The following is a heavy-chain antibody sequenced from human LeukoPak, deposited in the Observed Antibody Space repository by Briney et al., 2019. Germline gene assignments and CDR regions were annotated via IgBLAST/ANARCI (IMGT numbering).Heavy chain of an antibody. Sequence: GGSLRLSCAASGFTFSSYWIHWVRQAPGKGLVWFSRINSDGSSTSYADSVKGRFTISRDNAKNTLYLQMNSLRAEDTAVYYCARDSRPGVWGQGTLVTVSS. CDR1: GFTFSSYW. CDR2: INSDGSST. J-gene: IGHJ4*02. CDR3: ARDSRPGV. V-gene: IGHV3-74*01.